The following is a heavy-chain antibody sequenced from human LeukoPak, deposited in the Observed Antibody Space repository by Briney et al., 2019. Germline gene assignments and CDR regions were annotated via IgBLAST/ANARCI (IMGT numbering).Heavy chain of an antibody. D-gene: IGHD3-9*01. Sequence: ASVKVSCKASGYTFTSYAMHWVRQAPGQRLEWMGWINAGNGNTKYSQKFQGRVTITRDTSASTAYMELSSLRSEDTAVYYCARAGMNYDILTGYYPVGYFDYWGQGTLVTVSS. J-gene: IGHJ4*02. CDR1: GYTFTSYA. V-gene: IGHV1-3*01. CDR2: INAGNGNT. CDR3: ARAGMNYDILTGYYPVGYFDY.